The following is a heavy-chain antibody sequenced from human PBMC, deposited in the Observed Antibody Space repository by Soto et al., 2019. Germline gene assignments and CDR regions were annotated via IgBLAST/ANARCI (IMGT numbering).Heavy chain of an antibody. J-gene: IGHJ5*02. CDR3: AIIGGDYGSNNWLDP. Sequence: QVQLQESSPGLVKPSETLSLTCTVSGGSITKNYWSWIRQSPGKGLEWIGHIYFSGSTKYNPSLKSRVIISVDTSKNQFSLRLSSVTTADTAVYYCAIIGGDYGSNNWLDPWGQGALVTVSS. CDR2: IYFSGST. CDR1: GGSITKNY. D-gene: IGHD4-17*01. V-gene: IGHV4-59*01.